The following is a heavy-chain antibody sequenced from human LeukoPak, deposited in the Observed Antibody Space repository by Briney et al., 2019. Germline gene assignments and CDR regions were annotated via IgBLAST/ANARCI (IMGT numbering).Heavy chain of an antibody. CDR2: ISGSGGST. V-gene: IGHV3-23*01. Sequence: GSLRLSCAASGFTFSSYAMSWVRQAPGKGLEWVSGISGSGGSTYYADSVKGRFTISRDNSKNTLYLQMNSLRAEDTAVYYCAKAQSVYYYGSGSDNWFDPWGQGTLVTVSS. D-gene: IGHD3-10*01. CDR1: GFTFSSYA. CDR3: AKAQSVYYYGSGSDNWFDP. J-gene: IGHJ5*02.